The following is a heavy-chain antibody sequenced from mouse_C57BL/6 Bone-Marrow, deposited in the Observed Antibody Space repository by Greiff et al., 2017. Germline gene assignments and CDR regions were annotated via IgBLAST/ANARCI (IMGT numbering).Heavy chain of an antibody. CDR1: GYTFTSYG. V-gene: IGHV1-81*01. J-gene: IGHJ2*01. Sequence: QVQLKESGAELARPGASVKLSCKASGYTFTSYGISWVKQRTGKGLEWIGEIYPRSGNTYYNEKFKGKATLTADKSSSTAYMELRSLTSEDSAVYICARYYYGSKDYWGQGTTLTVSS. D-gene: IGHD1-1*01. CDR3: ARYYYGSKDY. CDR2: IYPRSGNT.